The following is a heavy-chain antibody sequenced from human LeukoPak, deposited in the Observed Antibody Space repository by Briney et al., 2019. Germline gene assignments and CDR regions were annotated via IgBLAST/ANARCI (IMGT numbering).Heavy chain of an antibody. J-gene: IGHJ4*02. D-gene: IGHD6-19*01. Sequence: SETLSLTCTVSGGSISSYYWSWLRQPPAKGLEWIGYIYSSGSTDYNPSLKSRVTMSVDTSKNQFSLKLSSVTAADTAVYYCARGGWSLDYWGQGTLVTVSS. CDR2: IYSSGST. CDR1: GGSISSYY. V-gene: IGHV4-59*01. CDR3: ARGGWSLDY.